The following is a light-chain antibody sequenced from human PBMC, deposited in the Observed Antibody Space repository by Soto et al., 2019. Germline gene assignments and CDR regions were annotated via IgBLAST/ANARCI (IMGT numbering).Light chain of an antibody. J-gene: IGLJ2*01. CDR3: TSYSSSRILL. V-gene: IGLV2-14*01. CDR2: DVS. Sequence: QSALTQPASVSGSPGQSITISCTGTSSDVGGYKYVSWYQQHPGKAPKLMIYDVSNRPSGVSNHFSASKSGNTASLTISGLQAEDEADYYCTSYSSSRILLFGGGTKLTVL. CDR1: SSDVGGYKY.